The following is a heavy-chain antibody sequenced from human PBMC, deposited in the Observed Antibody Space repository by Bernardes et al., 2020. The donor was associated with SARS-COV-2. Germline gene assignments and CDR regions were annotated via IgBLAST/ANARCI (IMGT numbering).Heavy chain of an antibody. CDR1: GFTLSNYW. CDR2: IKNDGSGI. J-gene: IGHJ3*02. D-gene: IGHD3-10*01. CDR3: TRVLEGTAGTFDI. V-gene: IGHV3-74*01. Sequence: GSLTLSCEASGFTLSNYWMHWVRQVPGTGLVWASRIKNDGSGITYADSVKGRFTISRDNAKNTLFLQMNSLRAEDTAVYYCTRVLEGTAGTFDIWGQGTAVTVSS.